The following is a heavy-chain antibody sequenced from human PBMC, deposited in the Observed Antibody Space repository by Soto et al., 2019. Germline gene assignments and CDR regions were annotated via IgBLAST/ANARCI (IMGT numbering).Heavy chain of an antibody. J-gene: IGHJ4*02. V-gene: IGHV1-69*02. CDR1: GGIFNRYS. D-gene: IGHD2-8*01. CDR3: ATFYGGDCTTPTCYGDFDY. Sequence: QVQLVQSGAEVKKPGSSVKVSCKASGGIFNRYSVSWVRQAPGQGLEWMGRIIPLFGITSYAQKFQGRVMITADKSTNTAYMEVNGLRSEDTALYYCATFYGGDCTTPTCYGDFDYWGQGTLVTVTS. CDR2: IIPLFGIT.